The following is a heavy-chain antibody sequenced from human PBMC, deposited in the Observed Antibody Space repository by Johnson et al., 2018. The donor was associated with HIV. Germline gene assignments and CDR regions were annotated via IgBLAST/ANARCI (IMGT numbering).Heavy chain of an antibody. CDR2: IRYDGSNK. J-gene: IGHJ3*02. Sequence: QVQLVESGGGVVQPGMSLRLSCAASGFTFSSYGMHWVRQAPGKGLEWVAFIRYDGSNKYYADSVTGRFPISRDNSKNSLYLQMNSLRAEDTAVYYCATFGGGSFHAFDIWGQGTMVTVSS. CDR1: GFTFSSYG. CDR3: ATFGGGSFHAFDI. V-gene: IGHV3-30*02. D-gene: IGHD1-26*01.